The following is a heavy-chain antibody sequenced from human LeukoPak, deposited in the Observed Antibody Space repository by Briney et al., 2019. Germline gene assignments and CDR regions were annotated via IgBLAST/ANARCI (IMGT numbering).Heavy chain of an antibody. CDR1: GYTFTSYD. Sequence: ASVKVSCKASGYTFTSYDINWVRQATGQGLEWMGWMNPNSGNTGDAQKFQGRVTMTRTPSISTAYVEPSSLRSEDTAVYYCARVGSSGWYRHTYGYWGQGTLVTVSS. CDR2: MNPNSGNT. V-gene: IGHV1-8*01. CDR3: ARVGSSGWYRHTYGY. J-gene: IGHJ4*02. D-gene: IGHD6-19*01.